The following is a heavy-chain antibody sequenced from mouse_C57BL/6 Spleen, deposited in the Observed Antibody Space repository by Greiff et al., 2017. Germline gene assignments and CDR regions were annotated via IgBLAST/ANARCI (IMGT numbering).Heavy chain of an antibody. J-gene: IGHJ1*03. CDR3: ASSFGVPYWYFDV. Sequence: QVQLQQSGPELVKPGASVKLSCKASGYTFTSYDINWVKQRPGQGLEWIGWIYPRDGSTKYNEKFKGKATLTVDTSSSTAYMELHSLTSEDSAVYFCASSFGVPYWYFDVWGTGTTVTVSS. CDR1: GYTFTSYD. V-gene: IGHV1-85*01. CDR2: IYPRDGST.